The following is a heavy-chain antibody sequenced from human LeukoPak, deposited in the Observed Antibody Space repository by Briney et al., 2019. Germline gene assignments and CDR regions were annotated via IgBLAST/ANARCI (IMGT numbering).Heavy chain of an antibody. CDR3: ARGHGYGAYYFDS. CDR1: GGSMTSDDYY. J-gene: IGHJ4*02. Sequence: SETLSLTCTVSGGSMTSDDYYWSWIRQPPGKGLEWIGYIYHNGGTYYNPSLKSRVTFSVDTSKKQFSLKLSSVTAADTAVYYCARGHGYGAYYFDSWGQGTLVTVSS. CDR2: IYHNGGT. D-gene: IGHD4-17*01. V-gene: IGHV4-30-4*01.